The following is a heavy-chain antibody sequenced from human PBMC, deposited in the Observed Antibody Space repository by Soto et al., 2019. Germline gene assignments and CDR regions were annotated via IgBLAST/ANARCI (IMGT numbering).Heavy chain of an antibody. D-gene: IGHD3-22*01. CDR1: GYNFVDYA. CDR3: TRAAVVAENWFDP. Sequence: QVRLVQSGAEVKRPGASVKVSCRASGYNFVDYALHWVRQAPGQGLEWVGWMNPKTGNIKSSHKFEDRVSITRDTATSTAYMELSGLRSEDTPVYFCTRAAVVAENWFDPWGQGTLVTVSS. CDR2: MNPKTGNI. J-gene: IGHJ5*02. V-gene: IGHV1-3*01.